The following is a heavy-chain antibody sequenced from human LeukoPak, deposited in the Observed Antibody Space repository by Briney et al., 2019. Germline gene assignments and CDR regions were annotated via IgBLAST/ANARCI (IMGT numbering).Heavy chain of an antibody. CDR1: GYTLTSYD. CDR3: AREGHDYYDSSGYPGRVDY. Sequence: GASVKVSCKASGYTLTSYDINWVRQATGQGLEWMGWMNPNSGNTGYAQKFQGRVTMTRNTSISTAYMELRSLRSDDTAVYYCAREGHDYYDSSGYPGRVDYWGQGTLVTVSS. V-gene: IGHV1-8*01. J-gene: IGHJ4*02. D-gene: IGHD3-22*01. CDR2: MNPNSGNT.